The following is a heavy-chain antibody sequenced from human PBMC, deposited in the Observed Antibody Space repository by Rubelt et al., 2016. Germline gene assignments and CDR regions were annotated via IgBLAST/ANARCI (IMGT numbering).Heavy chain of an antibody. Sequence: QVQLQESGPGLVKPSETLSLTCTVSGGSISSYYWSWIRQPPGKGLEWIGYIYYSWSTNYNPSPKVECTLSVDTSKSQLSLKVGSGTAAETAVYYCAGRIVYYDSSVPGVHFDYWGQGTLVTVSS. V-gene: IGHV4-59*08. CDR3: AGRIVYYDSSVPGVHFDY. D-gene: IGHD3-22*01. CDR1: GGSISSYY. CDR2: IYYSWST. J-gene: IGHJ4*02.